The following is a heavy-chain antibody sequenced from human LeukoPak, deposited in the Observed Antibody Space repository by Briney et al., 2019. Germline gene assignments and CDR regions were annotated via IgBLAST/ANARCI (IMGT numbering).Heavy chain of an antibody. Sequence: PSETLSLTCTVSGGSISSYYWSWIRQPPGKGLEWFGYIYYSRSTNYNPSLKSRVTISVDTSKNQFSLKLSSVTAADTAVYYCARDYYDSSGYYSLWGQGTLVTVSS. CDR3: ARDYYDSSGYYSL. V-gene: IGHV4-59*01. CDR2: IYYSRST. CDR1: GGSISSYY. J-gene: IGHJ4*02. D-gene: IGHD3-22*01.